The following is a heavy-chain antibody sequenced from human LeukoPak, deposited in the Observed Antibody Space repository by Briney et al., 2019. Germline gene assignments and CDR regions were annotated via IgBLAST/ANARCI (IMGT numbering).Heavy chain of an antibody. Sequence: GGSLRLSCAASGFTFNSNWMSWVRQAPGKGLEWVANIKPDVSQRYYVDSVRGRFTISRDNAKNSLYLQMNGLRAEDTAVYYCARDYNWGWDYWGQGTLVTVSS. V-gene: IGHV3-7*01. J-gene: IGHJ4*02. CDR1: GFTFNSNW. D-gene: IGHD1-1*01. CDR2: IKPDVSQR. CDR3: ARDYNWGWDY.